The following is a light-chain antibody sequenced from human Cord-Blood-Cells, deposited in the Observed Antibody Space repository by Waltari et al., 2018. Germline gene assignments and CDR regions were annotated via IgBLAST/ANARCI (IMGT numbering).Light chain of an antibody. CDR3: QERSNWLT. Sequence: EIVLTQSPATLSLSPGERATLTCRASQSVSSYLAWYQQKPGQAPKLLIYDASDRATGIPARFSGGGSGTDYTRTISSREPEDFAVDYCQERSNWLTFGGGTKVEIK. CDR2: DAS. V-gene: IGKV3-11*01. CDR1: QSVSSY. J-gene: IGKJ4*01.